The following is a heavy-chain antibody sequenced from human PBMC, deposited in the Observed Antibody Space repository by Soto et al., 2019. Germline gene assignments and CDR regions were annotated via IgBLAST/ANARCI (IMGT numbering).Heavy chain of an antibody. CDR2: ISYDKTNE. CDR1: GFTFSRYS. Sequence: QVQLVESGGGVVQPGRSLRLSCAASGFTFSRYSMHWVRQAPGKGLEWVAAISYDKTNESYADSVKGRFTISRDTSKDTLFLQMSSLRPDDTAVYFCSRAPFDSSGYFGYWGQGALVTVSS. V-gene: IGHV3-30-3*01. CDR3: SRAPFDSSGYFGY. J-gene: IGHJ4*02. D-gene: IGHD3-22*01.